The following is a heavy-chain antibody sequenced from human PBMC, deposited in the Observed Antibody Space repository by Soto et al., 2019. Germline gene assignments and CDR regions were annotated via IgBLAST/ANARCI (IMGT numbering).Heavy chain of an antibody. D-gene: IGHD3-22*01. CDR2: IKQDGSEK. CDR3: ARADDYDCSGYYCGN. V-gene: IGHV3-7*04. J-gene: IGHJ4*02. Sequence: EVQLVESGGGLVQPGGSLRLSCAASGFTFRSHWMSWVRQAPGKGLEWVANIKQDGSEKYYVDSVKGRVTISRDNAKNAMYLKRNSLRAEDTAVYYCARADDYDCSGYYCGNWGQGTLVTVSS. CDR1: GFTFRSHW.